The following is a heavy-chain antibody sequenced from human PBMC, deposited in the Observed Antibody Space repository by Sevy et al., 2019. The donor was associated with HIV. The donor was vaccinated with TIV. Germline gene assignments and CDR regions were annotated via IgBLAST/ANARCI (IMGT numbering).Heavy chain of an antibody. CDR1: GFTFSSYA. CDR3: ARAGSITMVRGSRINWFDP. D-gene: IGHD3-10*01. Sequence: GGSLRLSCAASGFTFSSYAMHRVRQAPGKGLEWVAVISYDGSNKYYANSVKGRFTISRENSKNTLYLQMNSLRAEDTAVYYCARAGSITMVRGSRINWFDPWGQGTLVTVSS. V-gene: IGHV3-30-3*01. J-gene: IGHJ5*02. CDR2: ISYDGSNK.